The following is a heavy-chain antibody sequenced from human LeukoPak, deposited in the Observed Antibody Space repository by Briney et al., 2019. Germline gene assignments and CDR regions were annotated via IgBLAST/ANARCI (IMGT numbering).Heavy chain of an antibody. CDR3: TILRLAGASSGSSRSKY. J-gene: IGHJ4*02. CDR2: IRSKANSYAT. CDR1: GFTFSGSA. V-gene: IGHV3-73*01. D-gene: IGHD2-2*01. Sequence: GGTLRLSCAASGFTFSGSAMHWVRQASGKGLEWVGRIRSKANSYATAYAASVKGGFTISRDDSKNTAYLQMNSLKTEDTAVYYCTILRLAGASSGSSRSKYWGQGTLVTVSS.